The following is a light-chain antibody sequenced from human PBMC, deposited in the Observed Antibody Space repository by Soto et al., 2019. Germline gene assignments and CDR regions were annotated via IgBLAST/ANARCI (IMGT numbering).Light chain of an antibody. CDR2: AAS. CDR1: ENILKF. CDR3: HHYNTPSIT. Sequence: DIQLIQSPATLSASVGDRITITCRASENILKFLAWYQQRSGSAPNLLIYAASDLESGVPSRFSGSGSWTELTLPIYSLQPDDFSSYYCHHYNTPSITCGGVNKVDVK. J-gene: IGKJ4*01. V-gene: IGKV1-5*01.